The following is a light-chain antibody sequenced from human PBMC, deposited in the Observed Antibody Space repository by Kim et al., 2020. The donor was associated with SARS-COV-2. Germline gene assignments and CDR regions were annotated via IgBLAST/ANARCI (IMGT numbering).Light chain of an antibody. V-gene: IGLV1-44*01. CDR3: AAWDDSLKGSV. CDR1: IPNIGSKV. CDR2: SND. J-gene: IGLJ3*02. Sequence: GQRVTISCAGSIPNIGSKVVNWYQKLPGTAPKLLMYSNDYRPSGVPDRFSGSKSGTSASLAISGLQSEDEADYYCAAWDDSLKGSVFGGGTQLTVL.